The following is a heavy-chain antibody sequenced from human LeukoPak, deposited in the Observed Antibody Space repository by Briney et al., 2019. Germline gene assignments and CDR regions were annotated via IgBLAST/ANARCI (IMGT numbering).Heavy chain of an antibody. Sequence: GESLQISCKGSGYTFTNYWIARVRHLPGKGLEWLGIIYPGDSGTRYSPSFQGQVTISADKSISTAYLQWSSLKASDTAMYYCASAGRYYDTSGYYYDYWGQGTLVTVSS. CDR3: ASAGRYYDTSGYYYDY. J-gene: IGHJ4*02. CDR1: GYTFTNYW. CDR2: IYPGDSGT. D-gene: IGHD3-22*01. V-gene: IGHV5-51*01.